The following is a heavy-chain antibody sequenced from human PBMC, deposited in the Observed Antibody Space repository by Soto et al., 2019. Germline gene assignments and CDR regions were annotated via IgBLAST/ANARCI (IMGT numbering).Heavy chain of an antibody. Sequence: GASVKVSCKASGGTFSSYAISWVRQAPGQGLEWMGGIIPIFGTANYAQKFQGRVTITADGSTSTAYMERSSLRSEDTAVYYCARDQTTVTTGSAFDIWGQGTMVTVSS. J-gene: IGHJ3*02. CDR2: IIPIFGTA. CDR1: GGTFSSYA. D-gene: IGHD4-17*01. CDR3: ARDQTTVTTGSAFDI. V-gene: IGHV1-69*13.